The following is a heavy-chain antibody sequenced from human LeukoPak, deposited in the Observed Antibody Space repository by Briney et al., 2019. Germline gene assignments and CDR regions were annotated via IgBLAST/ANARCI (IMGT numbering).Heavy chain of an antibody. CDR2: ISGGGGST. V-gene: IGHV3-23*01. CDR3: ARARGRPYGSGSYFDY. J-gene: IGHJ4*02. D-gene: IGHD3-10*01. Sequence: GGSLRLSCAASEFTFSNYAMNWVRQAPGKGLEWVSGISGGGGSTYYADSVKGRFTISRDNSKNTLYLQMNSLRAEDTAVYYCARARGRPYGSGSYFDYWGQGTLVTVSS. CDR1: EFTFSNYA.